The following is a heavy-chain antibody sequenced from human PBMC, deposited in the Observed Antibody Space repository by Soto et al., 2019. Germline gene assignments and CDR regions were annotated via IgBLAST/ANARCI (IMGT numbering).Heavy chain of an antibody. CDR3: AKDQDISGWDRGCFDY. Sequence: EVQLLESGGGLVQPGVSLRLSCAASGFTLSNYAMSWVRQAPGQGLEWVSVISGSGGATSYADSVKGRFTISRDKSKNTLFLQMNSLRAEDTAVYYCAKDQDISGWDRGCFDYCGQGNLVSVSS. CDR1: GFTLSNYA. J-gene: IGHJ4*02. D-gene: IGHD6-19*01. CDR2: ISGSGGAT. V-gene: IGHV3-23*01.